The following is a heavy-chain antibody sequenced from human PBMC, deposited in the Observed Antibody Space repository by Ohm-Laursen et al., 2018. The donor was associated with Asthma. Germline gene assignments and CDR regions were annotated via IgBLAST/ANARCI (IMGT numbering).Heavy chain of an antibody. CDR1: GFTFSSYW. D-gene: IGHD1-26*01. CDR2: LNTDGSGT. J-gene: IGHJ1*01. Sequence: SLRLSCAASGFTFSSYWMHWVRQAPGKGPVWVSRLNTDGSGTWYADSVKGRFTISRDNAKNLVYLQMDSLRVDDTALYYCARIGPEWELPGREYSLIHWGQGTLVTVSS. CDR3: ARIGPEWELPGREYSLIH. V-gene: IGHV3-74*01.